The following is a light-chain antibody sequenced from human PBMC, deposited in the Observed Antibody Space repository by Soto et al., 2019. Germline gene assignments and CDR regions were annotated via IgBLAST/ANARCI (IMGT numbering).Light chain of an antibody. J-gene: IGLJ1*01. CDR1: SSDVGSYNL. CDR2: EVS. V-gene: IGLV2-23*02. CDR3: CSYAGSKTFYV. Sequence: QSALTQPASVSGSPGQSITFSCTGTSSDVGSYNLVSWYQQHPGKAPKLMIYEVSKRPSGVSNRFSGSKSGNTASLTISGLQAEDEADYYCCSYAGSKTFYVFGTGTKVTVL.